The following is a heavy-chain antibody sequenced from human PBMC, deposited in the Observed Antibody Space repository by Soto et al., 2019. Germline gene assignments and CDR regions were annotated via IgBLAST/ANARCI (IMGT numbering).Heavy chain of an antibody. CDR1: GFTFSNAW. V-gene: IGHV3-15*07. J-gene: IGHJ4*02. D-gene: IGHD3-10*01. CDR2: IKSKTNGATT. Sequence: EVQLVESGGGLVKPGGCLRLSCATSGFTFSNAWMNWVRQAPGKGLEWVGCIKSKTNGATTDYAAPVKDRFTISRDDSKNPQTLKMYNRTVEETAFYYCTTDLTWFGEFHPASGQWGQGTLVTVSS. CDR3: TTDLTWFGEFHPASGQ.